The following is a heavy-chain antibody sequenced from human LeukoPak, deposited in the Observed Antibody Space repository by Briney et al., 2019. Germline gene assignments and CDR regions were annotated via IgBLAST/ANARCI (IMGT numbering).Heavy chain of an antibody. Sequence: ASVKVSCKASGGTFSSYTISWVRQAPGQGLEWMGGIIPIFGTANYAQKFQGRVTITADESTSTAYMELSSLRSEDTAVYYCATAPGNYYYYGMDVWGQGTTVTVSS. CDR2: IIPIFGTA. CDR1: GGTFSSYT. V-gene: IGHV1-69*13. J-gene: IGHJ6*02. CDR3: ATAPGNYYYYGMDV.